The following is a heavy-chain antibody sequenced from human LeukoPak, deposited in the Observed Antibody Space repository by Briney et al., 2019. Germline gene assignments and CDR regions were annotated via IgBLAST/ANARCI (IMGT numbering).Heavy chain of an antibody. D-gene: IGHD3-22*01. CDR1: GFTFSSYA. CDR3: AKDKGDYYDSSGYYFFDY. Sequence: PGGSLRLSCAASGFTFSSYAMSWVRQAPGKGLEWVSGISGRAASTNYAESVKGRFTISGDNSKNTLYLQMNSLRAEDTAVYYCAKDKGDYYDSSGYYFFDYWGQGTLVTVSS. J-gene: IGHJ4*02. V-gene: IGHV3-23*01. CDR2: ISGRAAST.